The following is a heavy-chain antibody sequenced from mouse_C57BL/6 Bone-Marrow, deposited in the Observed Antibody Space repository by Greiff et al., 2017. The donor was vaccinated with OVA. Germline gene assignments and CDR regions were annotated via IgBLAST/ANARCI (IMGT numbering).Heavy chain of an antibody. CDR2: IWSGGST. CDR3: ASAYYSNYEAWFAY. CDR1: GFSLTSYG. J-gene: IGHJ3*01. Sequence: QVQLKQSGPGLVQPSPSLSITCTVSGFSLTSYGVHWVRQSPGKGLEWLGVIWSGGSTDYNAAFISRLSISKDNSKSQVFFKMNSLQADDTAIYYCASAYYSNYEAWFAYWGQGTLVTVSA. D-gene: IGHD2-5*01. V-gene: IGHV2-2*01.